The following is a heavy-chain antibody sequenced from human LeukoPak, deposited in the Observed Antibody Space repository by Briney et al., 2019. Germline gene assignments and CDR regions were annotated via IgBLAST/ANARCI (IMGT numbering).Heavy chain of an antibody. V-gene: IGHV3-33*06. Sequence: PGGSLRLSCAASGLTFSSYVMQWVRQAPGKGLEWVAVTSSDGRNKYYADSVKGRFTISRDNSKNTLYLQMNSLRAEDTAVYYCAKEGDNHVLDIWGQGTMVTVS. CDR3: AKEGDNHVLDI. CDR1: GLTFSSYV. J-gene: IGHJ3*02. D-gene: IGHD2-21*01. CDR2: TSSDGRNK.